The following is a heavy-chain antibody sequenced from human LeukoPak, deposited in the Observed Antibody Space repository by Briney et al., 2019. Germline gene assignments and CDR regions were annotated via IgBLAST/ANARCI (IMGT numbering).Heavy chain of an antibody. D-gene: IGHD2-8*01. V-gene: IGHV3-21*01. J-gene: IGHJ4*02. CDR3: ARAYRLMVYAGYGY. Sequence: PGGSLRLPCAASGFTFSSYRMSWVRQAPGKGLEWVSSISSSSSYIYYADSVKGRFTISRDNAKNSLYLQMNSLRAEDTAVYYCARAYRLMVYAGYGYWGQGTLVTVSS. CDR1: GFTFSSYR. CDR2: ISSSSSYI.